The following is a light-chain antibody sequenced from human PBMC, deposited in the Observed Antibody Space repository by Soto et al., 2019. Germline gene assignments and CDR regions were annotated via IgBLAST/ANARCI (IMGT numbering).Light chain of an antibody. V-gene: IGKV3-20*01. CDR3: QQYGSSPRT. Sequence: EIVLTQSPGTLSLSPGERATLSCRASQSVSNNYLAWYQQKPGQAPRLLIYGPSSRATGFPDRFSGSGSGTDFTLTISRLEPEDFAVYYCQQYGSSPRTFGQGTKVEIK. J-gene: IGKJ1*01. CDR2: GPS. CDR1: QSVSNNY.